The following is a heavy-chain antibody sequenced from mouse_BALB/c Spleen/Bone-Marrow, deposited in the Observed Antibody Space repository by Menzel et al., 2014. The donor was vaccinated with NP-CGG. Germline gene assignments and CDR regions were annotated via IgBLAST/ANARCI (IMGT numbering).Heavy chain of an antibody. Sequence: SGAELVKPGASVKLSCTASGFNIKDPYMPWVKQRPEQGLEWLGRIDPANGNTKYDPKFQGKATITADTSSNTAYLQLSSLTSEDTAVYYCARYYYGSSDFDYWGQGTTLTVSS. CDR1: GFNIKDPY. CDR3: ARYYYGSSDFDY. J-gene: IGHJ2*01. CDR2: IDPANGNT. V-gene: IGHV14-3*02. D-gene: IGHD1-1*01.